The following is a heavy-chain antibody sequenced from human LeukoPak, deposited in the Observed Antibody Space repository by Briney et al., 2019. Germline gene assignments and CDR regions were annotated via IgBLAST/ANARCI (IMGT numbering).Heavy chain of an antibody. V-gene: IGHV3-15*01. D-gene: IGHD3-22*01. CDR1: GFTFSSYA. Sequence: GGSLRLSCAASGFTFSSYAMSWVRQAPGKGLEWVGRIKSKTDGGATDYAAPVKGRFTISRDDSKNTLYLQMNSLKTEDTAVYYCTTNADYYDSSGPTDYWGQGTLVTVSS. J-gene: IGHJ4*02. CDR3: TTNADYYDSSGPTDY. CDR2: IKSKTDGGAT.